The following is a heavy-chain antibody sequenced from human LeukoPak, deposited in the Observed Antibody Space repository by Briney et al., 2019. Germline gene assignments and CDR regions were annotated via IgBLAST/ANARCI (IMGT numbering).Heavy chain of an antibody. J-gene: IGHJ4*02. CDR3: ASGTVGNYALDY. CDR1: GFTFSRYN. D-gene: IGHD1-7*01. Sequence: GGSLTLSCAASGFTFSRYNMNWVRQAPGKGLEWVSSIGTSSNNIYYTDSVKGRFTISRDNAKNSLYLQVDSLRVEDTAVYFCASGTVGNYALDYWGQGTVVTVSS. CDR2: IGTSSNNI. V-gene: IGHV3-21*01.